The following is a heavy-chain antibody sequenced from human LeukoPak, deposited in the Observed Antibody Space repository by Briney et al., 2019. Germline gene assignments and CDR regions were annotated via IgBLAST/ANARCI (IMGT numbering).Heavy chain of an antibody. Sequence: TGGSLRLSCAASGFTFSSYAMSWVRQAPGKGLEWVSGISWNSGSKDYADSVKGRFTISRDNDKKSLYLHMNSLRPEDTALYYCAKDRQDTSYGMDVWGQGTTVTVSS. J-gene: IGHJ6*02. V-gene: IGHV3-9*01. CDR3: AKDRQDTSYGMDV. CDR2: ISWNSGSK. CDR1: GFTFSSYA.